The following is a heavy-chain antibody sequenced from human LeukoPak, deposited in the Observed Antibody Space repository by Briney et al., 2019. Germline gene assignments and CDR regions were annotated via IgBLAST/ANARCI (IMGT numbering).Heavy chain of an antibody. CDR1: GGSIRSYY. CDR2: IHYSGST. D-gene: IGHD6-19*01. CDR3: AGGNGWYYF. Sequence: SETLSLTCTVSGGSIRSYYWSWIRQPPGKGLEWIGYIHYSGSTNYNTSLRSRVTISVDTSKNEFSLKLTSVTAADTAVYYRAGGNGWYYFWGQGTLVTVSS. J-gene: IGHJ4*02. V-gene: IGHV4-59*01.